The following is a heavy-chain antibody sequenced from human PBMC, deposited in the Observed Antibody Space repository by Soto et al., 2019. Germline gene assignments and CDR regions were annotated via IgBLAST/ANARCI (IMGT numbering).Heavy chain of an antibody. D-gene: IGHD4-17*01. J-gene: IGHJ4*02. CDR2: IYPGDSDT. Sequence: GESLKISCKGSGYSFTSYWIGWVRQMPGKGLEWMGIIYPGDSDTRYSPSFQGQVTISADQSISTAYLQWSSLKASDTAMYYCARPGTYDYGDEYYFDYWGQGTLVTVSS. CDR3: ARPGTYDYGDEYYFDY. CDR1: GYSFTSYW. V-gene: IGHV5-51*01.